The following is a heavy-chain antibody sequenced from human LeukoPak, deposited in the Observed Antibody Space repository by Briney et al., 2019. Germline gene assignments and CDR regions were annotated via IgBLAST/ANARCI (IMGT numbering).Heavy chain of an antibody. CDR1: GFTFSTYA. Sequence: PGGSLRLSCAASGFTFSTYAMSWVRQAPGKGLEWVSGMGGSDSVAYYADSVKGRFTISRDNSKNTLYLQMNSLRAEDTAVYYCAKWPDYGSGSSLDYWGQGTLVTVSS. J-gene: IGHJ4*02. D-gene: IGHD3-10*01. V-gene: IGHV3-23*01. CDR2: MGGSDSVA. CDR3: AKWPDYGSGSSLDY.